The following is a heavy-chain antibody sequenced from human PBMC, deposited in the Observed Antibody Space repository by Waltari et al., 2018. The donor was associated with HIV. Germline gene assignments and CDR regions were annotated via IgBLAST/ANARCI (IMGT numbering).Heavy chain of an antibody. CDR3: ARVDRGQEGDY. Sequence: PDQGLEGMGGIILILGTANYGQKFQGRVTSTADESTSTAYMERSSLRSEDRAVYYCARVDRGQEGDYWGQGTLVTVSS. CDR2: IILILGTA. D-gene: IGHD3-10*01. J-gene: IGHJ4*02. V-gene: IGHV1-69*01.